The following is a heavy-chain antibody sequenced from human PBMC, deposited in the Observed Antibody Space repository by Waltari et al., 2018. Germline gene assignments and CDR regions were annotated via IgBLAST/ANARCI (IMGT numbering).Heavy chain of an antibody. CDR2: ISYDGSNK. CDR3: ARDRTTIKYYYYGMDV. CDR1: GFTFSSYA. V-gene: IGHV3-30-3*01. J-gene: IGHJ6*02. D-gene: IGHD5-12*01. Sequence: QVQLVESGGGVVQPGRSLRLSCAASGFTFSSYAMHWVRQAPGKGLEWVAVISYDGSNKYYADSVKGRFTISRDNSKNTLYLQMNSLRAEDTAVYYCARDRTTIKYYYYGMDVWGQGTTVTVSS.